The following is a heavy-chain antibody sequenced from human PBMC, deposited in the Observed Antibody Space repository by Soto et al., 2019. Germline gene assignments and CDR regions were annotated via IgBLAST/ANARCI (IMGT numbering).Heavy chain of an antibody. CDR3: ANNPDLGGNPIDY. CDR1: GGSISSSSYY. V-gene: IGHV4-39*01. CDR2: VYYSGST. J-gene: IGHJ4*02. Sequence: PSETLSLTCTVSGGSISSSSYYWDWIRQPPGKGLEWIGSVYYSGSTYYNQSLKSRVTKSVETSKNQFYLRLTSVTAADTAIYYCANNPDLGGNPIDYWGQGTLVTVS. D-gene: IGHD2-15*01.